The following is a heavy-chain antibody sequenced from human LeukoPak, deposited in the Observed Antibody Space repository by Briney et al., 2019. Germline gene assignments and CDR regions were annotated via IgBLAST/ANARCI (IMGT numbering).Heavy chain of an antibody. CDR1: GFTFNSYW. CDR3: ARGYSSSWYNWLDP. J-gene: IGHJ5*02. CDR2: INNDGSTT. Sequence: PGGSLRLSCAAPGFTFNSYWMHWVRQAPGKGLVWVSQINNDGSTTRYADSVKGRFTISRDNAENTLYLQMSSLRAEDAAVYYCARGYSSSWYNWLDPWGQGTLVTVSS. V-gene: IGHV3-74*01. D-gene: IGHD6-13*01.